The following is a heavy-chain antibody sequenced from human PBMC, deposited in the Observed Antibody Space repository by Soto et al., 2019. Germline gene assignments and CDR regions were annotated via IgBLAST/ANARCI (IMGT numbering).Heavy chain of an antibody. CDR3: VRDGTKTLRDWFDP. J-gene: IGHJ5*02. D-gene: IGHD1-1*01. V-gene: IGHV4-4*07. CDR1: GASISGFY. CDR2: IYATGTT. Sequence: SETLSLTCTVSGASISGFYWSWIRKSAGKGLEWIGRIYATGTTDYNPSLKSRGMMSVDTSKKQFSLKLRSVTAADTAVYYCVRDGTKTLRDWFDPWGQGISVTVSS.